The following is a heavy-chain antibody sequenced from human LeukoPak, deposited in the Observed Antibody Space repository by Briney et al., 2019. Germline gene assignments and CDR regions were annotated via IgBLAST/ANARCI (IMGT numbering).Heavy chain of an antibody. D-gene: IGHD6-19*01. Sequence: SETLSLTCTVSGGSISSHYWSWIRQPPGKGLEWIGYIYYSGSTNYNPSLKSRVTISVDTSKNPFSLKLSSVTAADTAVYYCARDSRRYSSGWGDYYFDYWGQGTLVTVSS. V-gene: IGHV4-59*11. CDR3: ARDSRRYSSGWGDYYFDY. CDR1: GGSISSHY. CDR2: IYYSGST. J-gene: IGHJ4*02.